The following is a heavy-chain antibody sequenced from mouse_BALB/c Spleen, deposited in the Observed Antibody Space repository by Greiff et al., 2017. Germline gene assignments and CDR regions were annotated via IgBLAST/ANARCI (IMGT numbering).Heavy chain of an antibody. CDR3: ARHYYGSSYAYAMDY. CDR1: GFAFSSYD. V-gene: IGHV5-12-1*01. Sequence: EVQLVESGGGLVKPGGSLKLSCAASGFAFSSYDMSWVRQTPEKRLEWVAYISSGGGSTYYPDTVKGRFTISRDNAKNTLYLQMSSLKSEDTAMYYCARHYYGSSYAYAMDYWGQGTSVTVSS. J-gene: IGHJ4*01. D-gene: IGHD1-1*01. CDR2: ISSGGGST.